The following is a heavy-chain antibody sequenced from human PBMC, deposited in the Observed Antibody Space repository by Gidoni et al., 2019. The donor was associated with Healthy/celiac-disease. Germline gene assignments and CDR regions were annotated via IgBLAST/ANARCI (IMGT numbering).Heavy chain of an antibody. D-gene: IGHD3-16*01. Sequence: HVQLVQSGAEVKKPGASVKVSCKASGYTFTSYDLNWVRQATGQGLEWMGWMNPNSGNTGYAQKFQGRVTMTRNTSISTAYMELSSLRSEDTAVYYCARSIMITFGGVLPNDYYGMDVWGQGTTVTVSS. CDR1: GYTFTSYD. CDR3: ARSIMITFGGVLPNDYYGMDV. J-gene: IGHJ6*02. V-gene: IGHV1-8*01. CDR2: MNPNSGNT.